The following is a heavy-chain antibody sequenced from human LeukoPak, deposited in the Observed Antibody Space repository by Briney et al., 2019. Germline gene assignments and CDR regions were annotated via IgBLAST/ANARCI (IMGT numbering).Heavy chain of an antibody. D-gene: IGHD3-22*01. CDR1: GFIFSSYA. CDR2: ISGSGGST. V-gene: IGHV3-23*01. CDR3: AKGASSGYQYYFDY. Sequence: PGGSLRLSCAASGFIFSSYAMSWVRQAPGKGLEWVSAISGSGGSTYYADSVKGRFTISRDNSKNTLYLQMNSLRAEDTAVHYCAKGASSGYQYYFDYWGQGTLVTVSS. J-gene: IGHJ4*02.